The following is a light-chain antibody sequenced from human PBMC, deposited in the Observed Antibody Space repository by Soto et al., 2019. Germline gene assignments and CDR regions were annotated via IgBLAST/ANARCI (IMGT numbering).Light chain of an antibody. CDR3: QHYNDWRWT. J-gene: IGKJ1*01. V-gene: IGKV3-15*01. CDR2: GAS. Sequence: EIVMTQSPATLSVSPGEGATLSGRASQSISSKLAWYQQKRGQAHRLLIYGASTRATGVPARFSGSGSGTEFTLTISSLQSEDLAVYYCQHYNDWRWTFGQGTQVAIK. CDR1: QSISSK.